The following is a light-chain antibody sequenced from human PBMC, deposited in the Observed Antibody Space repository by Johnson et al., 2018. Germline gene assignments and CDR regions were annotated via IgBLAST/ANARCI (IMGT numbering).Light chain of an antibody. Sequence: QSVLTQPPSVSAAPGQKVTISCSGSSSNIGNNYVSWYQQLPGTAPKLLIYENNKRPSGIPDRFSGSTSGTSATLGITGLKTGDEADYDCGPWESSLSAGNVVRTGTKGTGL. J-gene: IGLJ1*01. V-gene: IGLV1-51*02. CDR2: ENN. CDR1: SSNIGNNY. CDR3: GPWESSLSAGNV.